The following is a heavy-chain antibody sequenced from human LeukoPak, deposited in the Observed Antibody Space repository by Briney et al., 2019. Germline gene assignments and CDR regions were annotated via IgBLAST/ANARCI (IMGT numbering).Heavy chain of an antibody. V-gene: IGHV4-59*01. CDR1: GGSISSYY. CDR3: ARGGYSYGLDY. CDR2: IYYSGST. D-gene: IGHD5-18*01. J-gene: IGHJ4*02. Sequence: SETLSLTCTVSGGSISSYYWNWIRQPPGKGLEWVGYIYYSGSTNYNPSLKSRVTISVDTSKNQFSLKLSSVTAADTAVYYCARGGYSYGLDYWGQGTLVTVSS.